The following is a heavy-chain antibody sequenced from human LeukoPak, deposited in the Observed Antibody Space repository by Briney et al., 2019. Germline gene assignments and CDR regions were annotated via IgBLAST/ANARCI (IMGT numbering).Heavy chain of an antibody. V-gene: IGHV4-59*01. Sequence: SETLSLTCTVSGGSISSYYWSWIRQPPGKGLEWIGYIYYSGSTNYNPSLKSRVTISVDTSKNQFSLKLSSVTAADTAVYYCARAKNFWSGYFGAFDIWGQGTMGTVSS. J-gene: IGHJ3*02. CDR1: GGSISSYY. D-gene: IGHD3-3*01. CDR3: ARAKNFWSGYFGAFDI. CDR2: IYYSGST.